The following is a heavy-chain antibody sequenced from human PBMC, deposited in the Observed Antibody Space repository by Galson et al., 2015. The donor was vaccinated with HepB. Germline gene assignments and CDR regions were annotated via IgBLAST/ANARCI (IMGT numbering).Heavy chain of an antibody. D-gene: IGHD3-22*01. Sequence: QSGAEVKKSGESLKISCKGSGYDFFGYWIAWVRQTPGKGLEFMGLIYPADSGTRYSPSFQGQVTMSADKSTSTAYLQWSSLKASDAAMYYCARLRDSSGYSAFDIWGQGTMVTVSS. V-gene: IGHV5-51*03. J-gene: IGHJ3*02. CDR2: IYPADSGT. CDR3: ARLRDSSGYSAFDI. CDR1: GYDFFGYW.